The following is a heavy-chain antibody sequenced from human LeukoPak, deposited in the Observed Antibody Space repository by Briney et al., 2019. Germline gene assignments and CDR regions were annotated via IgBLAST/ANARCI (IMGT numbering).Heavy chain of an antibody. D-gene: IGHD3-10*01. J-gene: IGHJ4*02. CDR3: ARPAYYYGSGNNYFDY. Sequence: ASVKVSCKASGGTFSSYAISWVRQAPGQGLEWMGIINPSGGSTSYAQKFQGRVTMTRDTSTSTVYMELSSLRSEDTAVYYCARPAYYYGSGNNYFDYWGQGTLVTVSS. V-gene: IGHV1-46*01. CDR2: INPSGGST. CDR1: GGTFSSYA.